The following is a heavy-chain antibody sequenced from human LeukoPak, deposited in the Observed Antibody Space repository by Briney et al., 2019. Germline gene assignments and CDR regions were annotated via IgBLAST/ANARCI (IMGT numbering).Heavy chain of an antibody. CDR1: GFTFSSYS. CDR2: ISSSSSTI. V-gene: IGHV3-48*01. D-gene: IGHD6-13*01. Sequence: GGSLRLSCAASGFTFSSYSMNWVRQAPGKGLEWVSYISSSSSTIYYADSVKGRFTISRDNAKNSLYLQMNSLRAEDTAVYYCVREGGSSWYSGYYYYGMDVWGQGTTVTVSS. J-gene: IGHJ6*02. CDR3: VREGGSSWYSGYYYYGMDV.